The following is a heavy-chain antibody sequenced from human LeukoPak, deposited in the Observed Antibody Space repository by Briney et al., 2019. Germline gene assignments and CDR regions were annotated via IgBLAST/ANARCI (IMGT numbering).Heavy chain of an antibody. D-gene: IGHD3-3*01. J-gene: IGHJ4*02. CDR1: AGSIGTYY. Sequence: KPSATLSLTRTVAAGSIGTYYWSWVRHHPGKGLEWIGYISYSGSTNYNPSLKSRVTISADTSKNQVSLTLISVTAADTAVYYCARHPEWYLFDYWGQGTLVTVSS. CDR2: ISYSGST. V-gene: IGHV4-59*08. CDR3: ARHPEWYLFDY.